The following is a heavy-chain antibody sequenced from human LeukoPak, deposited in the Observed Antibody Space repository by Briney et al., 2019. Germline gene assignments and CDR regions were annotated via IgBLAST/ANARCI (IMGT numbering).Heavy chain of an antibody. J-gene: IGHJ4*02. V-gene: IGHV3-30*04. CDR3: ARGEGIAAAGTEFDY. CDR1: GFTFSSYA. CDR2: ISYDGSNK. Sequence: PGGSLRLSCAASGFTFSSYAMHWVRQAPGKGLEWVAVISYDGSNKYYADSVKGRFTISRDNSKNTLYLQMNSLRSEDTAVYYCARGEGIAAAGTEFDYWGQGTLVTVSS. D-gene: IGHD6-13*01.